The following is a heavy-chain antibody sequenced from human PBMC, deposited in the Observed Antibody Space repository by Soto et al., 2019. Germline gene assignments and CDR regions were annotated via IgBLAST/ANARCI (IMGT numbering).Heavy chain of an antibody. D-gene: IGHD1-26*01. CDR3: TVGIVG. V-gene: IGHV3-74*01. CDR2: ISSDGKTT. CDR1: GFSFESYW. Sequence: EVQLVESVGGLVQPGGSLRVSCAASGFSFESYWLHWVRQAPGKGLVWVSRISSDGKTTHFADFVKGRFTLSRDNAQNTVYLHMNSLTVEDTAVYYCTVGIVGWGRGAQVTVSS. J-gene: IGHJ1*01.